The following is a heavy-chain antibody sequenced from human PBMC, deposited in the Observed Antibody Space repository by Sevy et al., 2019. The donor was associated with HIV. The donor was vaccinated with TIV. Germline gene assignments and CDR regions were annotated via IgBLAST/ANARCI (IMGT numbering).Heavy chain of an antibody. D-gene: IGHD3-10*01. J-gene: IGHJ4*02. CDR1: GFTVSSNY. V-gene: IGHV3-53*01. CDR3: ARALSGTGSSFDY. Sequence: GGSLRLSCAASGFTVSSNYMSWVRQAPGKGLEWVSVIYSGGSTYYADSVKGRFTISRDNSKNTLYLQMNSLRAEDTAVYYCARALSGTGSSFDYRGQGTLVTVSS. CDR2: IYSGGST.